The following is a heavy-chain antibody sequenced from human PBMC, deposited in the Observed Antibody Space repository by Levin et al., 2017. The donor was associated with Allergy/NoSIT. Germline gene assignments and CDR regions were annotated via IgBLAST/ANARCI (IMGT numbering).Heavy chain of an antibody. J-gene: IGHJ4*02. Sequence: KPSETLSLTCTVSGASLSSDDYFGGWIRQSPGKGLEWIGSIHYSGRSYYSLSLRSRLTLSVDTSKNEFSLTLTSLTASDTAVYYCARSPPGGNASYHIWGQGALVTVSS. CDR1: GASLSSDDYF. CDR2: IHYSGRS. D-gene: IGHD1-26*01. V-gene: IGHV4-39*01. CDR3: ARSPPGGNASYHI.